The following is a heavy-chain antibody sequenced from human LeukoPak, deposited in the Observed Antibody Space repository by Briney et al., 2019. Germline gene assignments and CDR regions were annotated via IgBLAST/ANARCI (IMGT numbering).Heavy chain of an antibody. V-gene: IGHV3-15*07. Sequence: GGSLRLSCTVSGFIFSDSWMNWVRQAPGKGLEWVGRIKSKTDGGTTDYAAPVKGRFTISRDDSKNTLYLQMNSLKTEDTAVYYCTRDYYGNWGQGTLVTVSS. CDR1: GFIFSDSW. J-gene: IGHJ4*02. CDR3: TRDYYGN. CDR2: IKSKTDGGTT.